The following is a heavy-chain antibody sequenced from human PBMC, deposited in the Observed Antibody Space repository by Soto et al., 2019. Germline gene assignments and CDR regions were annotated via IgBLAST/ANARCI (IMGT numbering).Heavy chain of an antibody. Sequence: SATLSLTCAVYGGSFSGYYWSWIRQPPGKGLEWIGEINHSGSTNYNPSLKSRVTISVDTSKNQFSLKLSSVTAADTAVYYCARAHLPPYDSSGYYRFDYWGQGTLVTVSS. CDR2: INHSGST. CDR1: GGSFSGYY. J-gene: IGHJ4*02. D-gene: IGHD3-22*01. V-gene: IGHV4-34*01. CDR3: ARAHLPPYDSSGYYRFDY.